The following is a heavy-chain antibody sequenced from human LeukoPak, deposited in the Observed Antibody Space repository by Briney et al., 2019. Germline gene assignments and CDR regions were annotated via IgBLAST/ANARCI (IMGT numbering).Heavy chain of an antibody. CDR1: GGSFSGYY. D-gene: IGHD3-10*01. CDR2: INHSGST. Sequence: NSSETLSLTCAVYGGSFSGYYWSWIRQPPGKGLEWIGEINHSGSTNYNPSLKSRVTISVDTSKNQFSLKLSSVTAADTAVYYCARTPMVRANWFDPWGQGTLVTVSS. CDR3: ARTPMVRANWFDP. V-gene: IGHV4-34*01. J-gene: IGHJ5*02.